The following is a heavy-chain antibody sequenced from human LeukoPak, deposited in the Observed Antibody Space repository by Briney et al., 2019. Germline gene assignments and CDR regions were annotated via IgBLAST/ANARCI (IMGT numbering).Heavy chain of an antibody. V-gene: IGHV1-3*01. Sequence: ASVKVSCKASGYTFIRFALHWVRQAPGQRLEWMGWINAGNGNTKYSQKFQGRVTITRDTSATTAYMELSSLRSEDTAVYYCARVAYCSSTSCYRLNYWGQGTLVTVSS. CDR3: ARVAYCSSTSCYRLNY. J-gene: IGHJ4*02. D-gene: IGHD2-2*02. CDR2: INAGNGNT. CDR1: GYTFIRFA.